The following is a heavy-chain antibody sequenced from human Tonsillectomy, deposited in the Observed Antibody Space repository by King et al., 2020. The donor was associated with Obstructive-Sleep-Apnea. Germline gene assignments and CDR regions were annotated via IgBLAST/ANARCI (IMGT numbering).Heavy chain of an antibody. V-gene: IGHV4-59*11. J-gene: IGHJ4*02. CDR3: ARASENYYFHFDY. Sequence: QLQESGPGLVKPSETLSLTCTVSGDSISSHYWSWIRQPPGKGLEWIGQINYSGSTYYNPSLKSRVTVSVDTARNQFSLKLTIVTAADTAVYYCARASENYYFHFDYWGQGTLVTVSS. CDR2: INYSGST. CDR1: GDSISSHY. D-gene: IGHD3-10*01.